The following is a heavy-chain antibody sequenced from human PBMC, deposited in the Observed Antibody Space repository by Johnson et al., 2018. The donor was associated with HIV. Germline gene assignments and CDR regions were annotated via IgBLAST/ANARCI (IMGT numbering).Heavy chain of an antibody. V-gene: IGHV3-30*19. Sequence: QVQLVESGGGVVQPGRSLRLSCAASGFTFSYYSIHWVRQAPGKGLEWVAVISYDGSNKYYADSVKGRFTISRDNSKNTFYLQMNSLRPEDTAVYHCAKDPVQGVGLDIWGQGTMVTVSS. J-gene: IGHJ3*02. CDR2: ISYDGSNK. CDR3: AKDPVQGVGLDI. D-gene: IGHD2-8*02. CDR1: GFTFSYYS.